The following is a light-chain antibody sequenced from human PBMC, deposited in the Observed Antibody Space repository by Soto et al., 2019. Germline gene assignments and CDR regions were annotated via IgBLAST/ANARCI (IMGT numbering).Light chain of an antibody. CDR2: RTD. Sequence: QSVVTQPPSASGTPGQRVTISCSGSSSNIGSNYVNWYQQAPGTAPKLLIYRTDRRPSGVPDRFSGSKSGTSASLAISVLRSEDEAYYFCAVWDDSLMFGGGTKLTVL. J-gene: IGLJ3*02. CDR3: AVWDDSLM. CDR1: SSNIGSNY. V-gene: IGLV1-47*01.